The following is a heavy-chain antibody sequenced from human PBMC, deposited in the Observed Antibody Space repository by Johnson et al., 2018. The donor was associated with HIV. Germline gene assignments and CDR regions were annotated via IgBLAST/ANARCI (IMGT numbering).Heavy chain of an antibody. CDR1: GFTFSNAW. CDR3: ATGWGNWNDEGPDAFDI. J-gene: IGHJ3*02. CDR2: INWNGGSK. D-gene: IGHD1-20*01. V-gene: IGHV3-20*04. Sequence: VQLVESGGGLVKPGGSLRLSCAASGFTFSNAWMSWVRQAPGKGLEWVAGINWNGGSKGYADSVKGRFIISRDNAKNSLNLQMNSLRTEDTALYYCATGWGNWNDEGPDAFDIWGQGTMVTVSS.